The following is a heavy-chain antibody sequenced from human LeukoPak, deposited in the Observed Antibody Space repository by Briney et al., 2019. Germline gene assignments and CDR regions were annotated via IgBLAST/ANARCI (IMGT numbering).Heavy chain of an antibody. V-gene: IGHV4-59*01. CDR3: AREKSDRSYHLFDT. D-gene: IGHD3-22*01. CDR1: GGSISSYY. J-gene: IGHJ5*02. CDR2: IYYSGST. Sequence: PPETLSLTCTVSGGSISSYYGSWVRPPPGERLEWVGYIYYSGSTNYNPSLKGRVTISVDTSKNPFSLKLSSVTAADTAVYYCAREKSDRSYHLFDTWGQGTLVTVSS.